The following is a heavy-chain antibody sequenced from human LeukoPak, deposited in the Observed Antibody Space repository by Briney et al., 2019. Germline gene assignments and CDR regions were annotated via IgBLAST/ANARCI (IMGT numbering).Heavy chain of an antibody. D-gene: IGHD5-24*01. CDR2: FSYSGRT. J-gene: IGHJ4*02. CDR3: ARQSRDGYNYRFDY. Sequence: PSETLSLTCAVSAGSISSSNYYWGWIRQPPGKGLEWIGSFSYSGRTYYNPSLKSRVTISVDTSKNQFSLKLRSVAAADTAVYYCARQSRDGYNYRFDYWGQGTLVTVSS. V-gene: IGHV4-39*01. CDR1: AGSISSSNYY.